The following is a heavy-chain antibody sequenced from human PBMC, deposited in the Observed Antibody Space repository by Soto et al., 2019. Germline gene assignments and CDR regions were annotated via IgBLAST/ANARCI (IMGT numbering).Heavy chain of an antibody. J-gene: IGHJ6*02. Sequence: GESLKISCKGSGYSFTSYWISWVRQMPGKGLEWMGRIDPSDSYTNYGPSFQGHVTISADKSISTAYLQWSSLKASDTAMYYCARHPYYYYGMDVWGQGTTVTVSS. CDR2: IDPSDSYT. CDR1: GYSFTSYW. CDR3: ARHPYYYYGMDV. V-gene: IGHV5-10-1*01.